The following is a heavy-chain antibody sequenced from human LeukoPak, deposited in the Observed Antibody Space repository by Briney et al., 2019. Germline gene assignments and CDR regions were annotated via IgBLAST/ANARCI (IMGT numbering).Heavy chain of an antibody. Sequence: SETLSLTWTVSGGSISSYYWSWIRQPPGKGLEWIGYIYYSGSTNYNPSLKSRVTISVDTSKNQFSLKLSSVTAADTAVYYCARVRILEWLLYVFDYWGQGTLVTVSS. J-gene: IGHJ4*02. CDR1: GGSISSYY. V-gene: IGHV4-59*01. CDR2: IYYSGST. D-gene: IGHD3-3*01. CDR3: ARVRILEWLLYVFDY.